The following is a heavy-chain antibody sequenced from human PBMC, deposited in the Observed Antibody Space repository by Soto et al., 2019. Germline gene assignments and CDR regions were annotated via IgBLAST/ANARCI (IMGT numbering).Heavy chain of an antibody. CDR3: AKLDNYDFWSDSSHNWFDP. D-gene: IGHD3-3*01. Sequence: EVQLLESGGGLVQPGGSLRLSCAASGFTFSSYPMSWVRQAPGKGLEWVSAISASGGSTYYADSVKGRFTISRDHSKNTLYLQMNSLRADDTAVYYCAKLDNYDFWSDSSHNWFDPWGQGTLVTVSS. CDR2: ISASGGST. CDR1: GFTFSSYP. V-gene: IGHV3-23*01. J-gene: IGHJ5*02.